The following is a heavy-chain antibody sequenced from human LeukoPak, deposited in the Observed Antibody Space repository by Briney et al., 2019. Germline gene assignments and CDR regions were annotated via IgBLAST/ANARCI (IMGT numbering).Heavy chain of an antibody. J-gene: IGHJ3*02. CDR3: AKVPRVNGAFDI. CDR2: IRYDGSNK. D-gene: IGHD1-1*01. CDR1: GFTFSSYG. V-gene: IGHV3-30*02. Sequence: GRSLRLSCAASGFTFSSYGMHWVRQAPGKGLEWVAFIRYDGSNKYYADSVKGRFTISKDNSKNTLYLQMNSLRAEDTAVYYCAKVPRVNGAFDIWGQGTMVTVSS.